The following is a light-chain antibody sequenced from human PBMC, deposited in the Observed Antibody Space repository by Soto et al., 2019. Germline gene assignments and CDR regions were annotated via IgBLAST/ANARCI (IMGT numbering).Light chain of an antibody. V-gene: IGKV3-11*01. CDR1: QSVSSY. CDR2: DAS. Sequence: EIMMTQSPAILSVSPGERATLSCRASQSVSSYLAWYQQKPGQAPRLLIYDASNRATGIPARFSGSGSGTDFTLTISSLEPEDFAVYYCQQRSNWAITFGQGTRLEIK. J-gene: IGKJ5*01. CDR3: QQRSNWAIT.